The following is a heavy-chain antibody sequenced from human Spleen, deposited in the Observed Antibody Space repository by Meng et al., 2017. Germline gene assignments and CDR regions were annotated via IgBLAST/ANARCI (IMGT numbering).Heavy chain of an antibody. D-gene: IGHD6-13*01. CDR3: ASQQLVVN. Sequence: GSLRLSCTVSSYSIRTDYFWVWIRQPPGKGLEWIGSLYQSGSTYYNPSLKSRVTMSADTSKNQFSLKLRYVTAADTAVYYCASQQLVVNWGQGTLVTVSS. J-gene: IGHJ4*02. V-gene: IGHV4-38-2*02. CDR2: LYQSGST. CDR1: SYSIRTDYF.